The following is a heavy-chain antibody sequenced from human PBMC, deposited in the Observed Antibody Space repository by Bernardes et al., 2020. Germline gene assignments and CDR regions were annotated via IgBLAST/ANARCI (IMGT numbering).Heavy chain of an antibody. CDR1: GASIGRGYY. CDR2: FYYTGTT. D-gene: IGHD3-10*01. V-gene: IGHV4-31*03. Sequence: SEPLSLTCSVSGASIGRGYYWSCIRQFPGTVLDWLGYFYYTGTTYYNSSLKSRLSISVDTSENQFSLRLSSVTAADTAVYYCARDSGPPDVRAFESWGRGTMVTVSS. CDR3: ARDSGPPDVRAFES. J-gene: IGHJ3*02.